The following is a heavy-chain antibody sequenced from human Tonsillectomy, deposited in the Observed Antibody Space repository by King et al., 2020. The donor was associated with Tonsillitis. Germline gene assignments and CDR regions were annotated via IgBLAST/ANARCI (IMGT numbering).Heavy chain of an antibody. CDR3: ATYGQRIDAFDL. CDR1: GGAISSGGYY. CDR2: IYYTEST. V-gene: IGHV4-31*03. J-gene: IGHJ3*01. Sequence: QMQESGPGLVKPSQTLSLTCTVSGGAISSGGYYCSWIRQHPGKGLEWIGHIYYTESTVYNPSLKSRVSISVDTSTNQFSLKLSSVTAADTAVYYCATYGQRIDAFDLWGQGTMVTVSS. D-gene: IGHD2-21*01.